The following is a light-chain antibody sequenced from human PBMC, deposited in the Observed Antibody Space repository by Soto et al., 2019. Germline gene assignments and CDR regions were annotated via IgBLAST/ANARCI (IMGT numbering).Light chain of an antibody. V-gene: IGKV1-5*01. J-gene: IGKJ1*01. CDR2: DAS. Sequence: DVQVTQSTSFLSASVGDSGTITCRASRSVDLWLAWYQQKPGKAPKLLIYDASSLQSGVPSRFSGSGSGTEFTLTISSLQPDDFGTYYCQEYNSYTGTFGPGTKVDIK. CDR1: RSVDLW. CDR3: QEYNSYTGT.